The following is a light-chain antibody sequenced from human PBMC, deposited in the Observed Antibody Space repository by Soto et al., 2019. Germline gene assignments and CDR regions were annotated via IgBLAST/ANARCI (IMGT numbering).Light chain of an antibody. Sequence: EIVLTQSPCTLSLSPGERATLSCRASQSVSSSYLACYQQKPGQAPRLRIYGASSRAPGIPDRFSGSGSGTDFTLTIRRLEDEDVVVYCCQQDGRSLCTFGQGTKVDIK. CDR2: GAS. J-gene: IGKJ1*01. V-gene: IGKV3-20*01. CDR1: QSVSSSY. CDR3: QQDGRSLCT.